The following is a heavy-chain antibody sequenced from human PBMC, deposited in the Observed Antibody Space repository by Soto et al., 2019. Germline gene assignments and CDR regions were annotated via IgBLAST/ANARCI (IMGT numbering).Heavy chain of an antibody. V-gene: IGHV4-38-2*02. CDR1: GYSISSGYY. CDR2: MYHSGST. J-gene: IGHJ4*02. CDR3: VRDYSGSSFDY. D-gene: IGHD1-26*01. Sequence: LSLTCAVSGYSISSGYYWGWIRQPPGKGLEWIGSMYHSGSTDYNPSLKSRITISVDTSKNQFSLKLSSATAADTAVYYCVRDYSGSSFDYWGQGTLVTVSS.